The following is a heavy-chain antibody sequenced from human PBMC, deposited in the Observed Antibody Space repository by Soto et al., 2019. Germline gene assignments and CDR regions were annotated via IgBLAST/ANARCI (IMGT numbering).Heavy chain of an antibody. CDR3: ARDQLGRLGYCSSTSCSHLFYYYYGMDV. J-gene: IGHJ6*02. Sequence: QVQLVQSGAEVKKPGASVKVSCKASGYTFTSYGISWVRQAPGQGLEWMGWISAYNGNTNYAQKLQGRVTMTTDTSTSTAYMELRSLRSDDTAVYYCARDQLGRLGYCSSTSCSHLFYYYYGMDVWGQGTTVTVSS. V-gene: IGHV1-18*01. D-gene: IGHD2-2*01. CDR2: ISAYNGNT. CDR1: GYTFTSYG.